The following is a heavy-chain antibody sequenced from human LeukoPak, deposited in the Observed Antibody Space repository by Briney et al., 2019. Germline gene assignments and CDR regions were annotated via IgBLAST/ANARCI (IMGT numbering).Heavy chain of an antibody. CDR3: AKDDRDGSNY. Sequence: GGSLRLSCAASEFTFSDYAMNWVRQAPGKGLEWISTINYSGDTTYYADSVKGRFTISRDNAKNTLYLQVNSLRAEDTAVYYCAKDDRDGSNYWGQGTLVTVSS. J-gene: IGHJ4*02. V-gene: IGHV3-23*01. D-gene: IGHD3-10*01. CDR1: EFTFSDYA. CDR2: INYSGDTT.